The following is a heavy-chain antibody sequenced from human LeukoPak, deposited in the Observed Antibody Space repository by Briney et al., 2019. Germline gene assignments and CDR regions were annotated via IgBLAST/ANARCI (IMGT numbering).Heavy chain of an antibody. CDR2: IYYTWTT. V-gene: IGHV4-59*08. D-gene: IGHD6-13*01. CDR3: ARANPWVAAAGTLGIDWFDP. Sequence: SGTLSLTCTVSGDSINAYYWSWIRQPPGKGLEWIAYIYYTWTTNYNPSLKSRVTISVDTSKNQFSLKLSSVTAADTAVYYCARANPWVAAAGTLGIDWFDPWGQGTLVTVSS. J-gene: IGHJ5*02. CDR1: GDSINAYY.